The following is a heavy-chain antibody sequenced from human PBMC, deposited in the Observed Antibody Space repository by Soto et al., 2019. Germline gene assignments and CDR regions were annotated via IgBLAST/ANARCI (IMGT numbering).Heavy chain of an antibody. D-gene: IGHD6-6*01. CDR2: ISSSSSYI. J-gene: IGHJ6*02. Sequence: GRSLRLFCAASGFTCSSYSMNWVRQAPGKGLEWVSSISSSSSYIYYADSVKGRFTISRDNAKNSLYRQMNSLRAEDTAVYYCARGREAARGLYYYYYSGMAVWGQGTTVTVSS. V-gene: IGHV3-21*01. CDR3: ARGREAARGLYYYYYSGMAV. CDR1: GFTCSSYS.